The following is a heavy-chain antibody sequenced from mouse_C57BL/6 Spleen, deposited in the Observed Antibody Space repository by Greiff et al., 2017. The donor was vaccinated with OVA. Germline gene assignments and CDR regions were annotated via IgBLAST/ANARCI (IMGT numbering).Heavy chain of an antibody. Sequence: EVKVVESGGGLVKPGGSLKLSCAASGFTFSSYAMSWVRQTPEKRLEWVATISDGGSYTYYPDNVKGRFTISRDNAKNNLYLQMSHLKSEDTAMYYCARVLYDYDVEGYAMDYGGQGTSVTVSS. CDR1: GFTFSSYA. CDR2: ISDGGSYT. V-gene: IGHV5-4*03. D-gene: IGHD2-4*01. CDR3: ARVLYDYDVEGYAMDY. J-gene: IGHJ4*01.